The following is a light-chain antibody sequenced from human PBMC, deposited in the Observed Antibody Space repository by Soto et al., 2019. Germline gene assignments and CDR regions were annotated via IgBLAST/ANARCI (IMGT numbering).Light chain of an antibody. J-gene: IGKJ2*01. CDR2: DAS. V-gene: IGKV3-15*01. CDR3: HQYNSWPPGT. CDR1: QSISRS. Sequence: EIVLTQSPAILSVSRGERATRSCRASQSISRSLAWYQQKPGQAPRLLISDASTRATGIPARFSGSGSGTEFTLTISSLQSEDFALYYCHQYNSWPPGTFGQGTKVDIK.